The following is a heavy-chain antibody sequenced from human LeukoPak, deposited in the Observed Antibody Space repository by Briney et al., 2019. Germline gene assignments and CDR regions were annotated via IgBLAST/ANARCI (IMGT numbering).Heavy chain of an antibody. CDR3: AKIDNQYCSSTSCPYFDY. Sequence: PGGSLRLSCAASGFTFSNYAMSWVRQAPGKGLEWVSAISGSGGSTYYADSVKGRFTISRDNSKNTLYLQMNSLRAEDTAVYYCAKIDNQYCSSTSCPYFDYWGQGTLVTVSS. D-gene: IGHD2-2*01. CDR2: ISGSGGST. J-gene: IGHJ4*02. CDR1: GFTFSNYA. V-gene: IGHV3-23*01.